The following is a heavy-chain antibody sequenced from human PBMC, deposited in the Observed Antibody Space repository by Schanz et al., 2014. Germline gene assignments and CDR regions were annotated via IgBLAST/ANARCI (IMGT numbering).Heavy chain of an antibody. Sequence: QVQLVQSGAEVKKPGASVKVSCKASGYTFISYFIHWVRQAPEQGLEWMGIINPTGGSTSYAQRFQGRVTVTRDTATSTVYMELSSLRSEDTAVYYCARAAYGGYTSTPLRYWGQGTLVTVSS. J-gene: IGHJ4*02. CDR1: GYTFISYF. CDR2: INPTGGST. D-gene: IGHD5-12*01. CDR3: ARAAYGGYTSTPLRY. V-gene: IGHV1-46*01.